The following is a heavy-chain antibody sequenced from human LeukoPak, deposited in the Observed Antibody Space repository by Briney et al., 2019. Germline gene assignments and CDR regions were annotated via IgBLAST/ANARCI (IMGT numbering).Heavy chain of an antibody. J-gene: IGHJ4*02. V-gene: IGHV3-53*01. Sequence: GGSLRLSCAASGFSVSSTYMTWVRQAPGKGLEWVSLIFRDSATRYADSVKGRFTISRDNFKNTLYLQMNSLSAEDTAVYYCARGPYYGSGSSNFDYWGQGALVAVSS. D-gene: IGHD3-10*01. CDR2: IFRDSAT. CDR1: GFSVSSTY. CDR3: ARGPYYGSGSSNFDY.